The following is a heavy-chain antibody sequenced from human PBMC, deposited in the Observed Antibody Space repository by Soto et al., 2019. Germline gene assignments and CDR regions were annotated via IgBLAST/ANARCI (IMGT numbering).Heavy chain of an antibody. J-gene: IGHJ4*02. CDR3: AGVKYILNGSEALDS. Sequence: QVQLVQSGAEVRKPGASVKVSCKASGYTFTSYDINWLRQTTGEGLVWMGWMNPNSDNTIYAPKFQGRVTMTRNTSTNTAYMELRSLTSDDTAVYYCAGVKYILNGSEALDSWGQGTLVTVSS. V-gene: IGHV1-8*01. CDR1: GYTFTSYD. D-gene: IGHD6-6*01. CDR2: MNPNSDNT.